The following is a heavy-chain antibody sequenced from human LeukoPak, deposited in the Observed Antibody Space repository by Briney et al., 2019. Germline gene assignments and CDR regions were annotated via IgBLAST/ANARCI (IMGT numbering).Heavy chain of an antibody. J-gene: IGHJ5*02. CDR3: ARKQQLHTA. Sequence: SETLSLTCAVYGGSFSGYYWSWIRQPPGKGLEWIGEINHSGSTNYNPSLKSRVTISVGTSKNQFSLKLSSVTAADTAVYYCARKQQLHTAWGQGTLVTVSS. CDR2: INHSGST. CDR1: GGSFSGYY. V-gene: IGHV4-34*01. D-gene: IGHD6-13*01.